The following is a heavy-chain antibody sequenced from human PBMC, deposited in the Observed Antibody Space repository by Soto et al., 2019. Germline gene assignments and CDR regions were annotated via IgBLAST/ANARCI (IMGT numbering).Heavy chain of an antibody. V-gene: IGHV1-69*13. CDR1: GGTFSSYA. Sequence: SVKVSCKASGGTFSSYAISWVRQAPGQGLEWMGGIIPILGTANYAQKFQGRVTITADESTSTAYMELSSLRSEDTAVYYCARGPAPLRYFDWLPFGYGMDVWGQGTTVTV. D-gene: IGHD3-9*01. CDR3: ARGPAPLRYFDWLPFGYGMDV. J-gene: IGHJ6*02. CDR2: IIPILGTA.